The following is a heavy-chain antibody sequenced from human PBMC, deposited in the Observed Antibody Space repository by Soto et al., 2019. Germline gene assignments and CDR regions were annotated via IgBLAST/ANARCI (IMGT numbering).Heavy chain of an antibody. D-gene: IGHD1-1*01. CDR1: GFTFSNYA. CDR2: ISDSGAT. V-gene: IGHV3-23*01. CDR3: ARVRTQHTSFDAFNV. Sequence: DVQLLESGGGSLQTGGSLRLSCAASGFTFSNYAMGWLRQAPGKGLECVSIISDSGATFYAASVQGRFTISRDNSKNTLHLQVNSLRAEDTAVYFCARVRTQHTSFDAFNVWGQGTMVTVSS. J-gene: IGHJ3*01.